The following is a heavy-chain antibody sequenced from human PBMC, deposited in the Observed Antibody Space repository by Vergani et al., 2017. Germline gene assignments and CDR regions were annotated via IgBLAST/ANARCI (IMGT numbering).Heavy chain of an antibody. J-gene: IGHJ1*01. CDR3: TTAWGLYYLHGEYFQY. D-gene: IGHD3-10*01. CDR1: GFTFINFA. V-gene: IGHV3-23*01. CDR2: ISGSGDRT. Sequence: EVQLLESGGGWVQPGGSLRLSCAASGFTFINFAMNWVRQAPGKGLEWVSSISGSGDRTYYADSVKGRFTISRDNSKNTLYLQMNSLKDEDTAVYYCTTAWGLYYLHGEYFQYWGRGTLVSVSS.